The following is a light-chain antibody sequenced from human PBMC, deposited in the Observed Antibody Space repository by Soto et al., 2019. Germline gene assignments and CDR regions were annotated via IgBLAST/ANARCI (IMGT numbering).Light chain of an antibody. V-gene: IGLV2-14*01. Sequence: QSALTQPASVSGSPGQSITISCTGTRSDVGGYNYVSWYQQHPGKVPKLMIYEVTNRPSGVSNRFSGSKSGNTASLTISGLQAEDEADYYCSSYTTSSTWVFGGGTKVTVL. CDR1: RSDVGGYNY. CDR3: SSYTTSSTWV. CDR2: EVT. J-gene: IGLJ3*02.